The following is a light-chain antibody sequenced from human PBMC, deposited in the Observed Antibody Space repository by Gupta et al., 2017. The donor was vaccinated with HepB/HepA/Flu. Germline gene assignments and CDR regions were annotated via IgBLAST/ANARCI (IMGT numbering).Light chain of an antibody. V-gene: IGLV1-40*01. CDR1: SSNIGAGYD. J-gene: IGLJ1*01. CDR3: QSYDSSLSGSA. Sequence: QSVLPQPPSVSGPPGQRVTISCTASSSNIGAGYDVHWYQHLPGTAPKLLIYGNSIRPSGVPDRFSGSKSDTSASLVITGLQAEDEADYYCQSYDSSLSGSAFGTGTKVTVL. CDR2: GNS.